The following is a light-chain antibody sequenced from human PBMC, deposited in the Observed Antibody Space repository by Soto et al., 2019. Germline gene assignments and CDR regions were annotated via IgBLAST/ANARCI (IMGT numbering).Light chain of an antibody. CDR2: KAS. CDR3: QHYNSYSEA. J-gene: IGKJ1*01. CDR1: QSISNW. Sequence: DIHMPQYPSTLPASVGDRVTITCRASQSISNWLAWYQQKPGKAPKLLIYKASTLKSGVPSRFSGSGSGTEFTLTISSLQPDDFATYYCQHYNSYSEAFGQGTKVDIK. V-gene: IGKV1-5*03.